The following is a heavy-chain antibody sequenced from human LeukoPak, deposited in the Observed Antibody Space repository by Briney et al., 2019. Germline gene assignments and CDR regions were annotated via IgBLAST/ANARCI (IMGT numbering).Heavy chain of an antibody. D-gene: IGHD1-14*01. CDR2: IKQDGSEK. CDR1: GFTFGSYW. J-gene: IGHJ4*02. V-gene: IGHV3-7*01. Sequence: GGSLRLSCTASGFTFGSYWMSWVRQAPGKGLEWVANIKQDGSEKYYVDSAKGRFTISTDNAKNSLYLQMNSLRAEDTAVYYCARYRTGRVFDYWGQGTLVTVSS. CDR3: ARYRTGRVFDY.